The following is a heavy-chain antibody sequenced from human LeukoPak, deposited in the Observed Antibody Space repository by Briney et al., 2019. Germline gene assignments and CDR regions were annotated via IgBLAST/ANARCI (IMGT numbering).Heavy chain of an antibody. CDR2: INSDGSST. CDR3: ASSRTTRSGSYYNPYYFDY. CDR1: GFTFSNAW. D-gene: IGHD3-10*01. Sequence: PGGSLRLSCAASGFTFSNAWMHWVRQAPGKGLVWVSRINSDGSSTSYADSVKGRFTISRDNAKNTLYLQMNSLRAEDTAVYYCASSRTTRSGSYYNPYYFDYWGQGTLVTVSS. J-gene: IGHJ4*02. V-gene: IGHV3-74*01.